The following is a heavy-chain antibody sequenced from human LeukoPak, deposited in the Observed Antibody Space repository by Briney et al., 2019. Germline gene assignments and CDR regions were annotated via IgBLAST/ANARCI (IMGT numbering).Heavy chain of an antibody. D-gene: IGHD3-9*01. Sequence: SVKVSCKASGGTFSSYAISWVRQAPGQGLEWRGGIIPIFGTANYAQKSQGRVTITADKSTSTAYMELSSLRSEDTAVYYCARARGGDDILTLDYWGQGTLVTVSS. CDR1: GGTFSSYA. V-gene: IGHV1-69*06. J-gene: IGHJ4*02. CDR2: IIPIFGTA. CDR3: ARARGGDDILTLDY.